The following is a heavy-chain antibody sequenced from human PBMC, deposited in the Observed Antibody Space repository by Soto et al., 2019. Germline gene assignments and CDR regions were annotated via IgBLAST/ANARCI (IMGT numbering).Heavy chain of an antibody. CDR2: IKSKTDGGTT. CDR3: TTELGYCSGGSCYWGGGHYYYYMDV. V-gene: IGHV3-15*01. J-gene: IGHJ6*03. Sequence: EVQLVESGGGLVKPGGSLRLSCAASGFTFSNAWMSWVRQAPGKGLEWVGRIKSKTDGGTTDYAAPVKGRFTISRDDSKNTLYLKMNSLKTEDTAVYYCTTELGYCSGGSCYWGGGHYYYYMDVWGKGTTVTVSS. CDR1: GFTFSNAW. D-gene: IGHD2-15*01.